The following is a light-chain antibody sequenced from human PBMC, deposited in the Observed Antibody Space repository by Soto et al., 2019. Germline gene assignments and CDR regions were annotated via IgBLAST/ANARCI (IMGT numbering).Light chain of an antibody. CDR2: GIS. V-gene: IGKV3-20*01. CDR1: HTISSSY. J-gene: IGKJ1*01. CDR3: QQYVTSSPRT. Sequence: IVLTQSPGTLSLSPGERATLSCRASHTISSSYLAWYQQKPGQAPRRLMYGISRRATGIPDRFSGSGCGTDFTLTITRLEPEDFAVYYCQQYVTSSPRTFGQGTNLDIK.